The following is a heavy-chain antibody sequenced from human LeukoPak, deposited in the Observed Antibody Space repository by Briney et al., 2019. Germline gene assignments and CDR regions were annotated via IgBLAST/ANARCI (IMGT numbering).Heavy chain of an antibody. CDR1: GFTFSSYS. V-gene: IGHV4-39*07. D-gene: IGHD1-26*01. CDR3: ARVTGSYPGQGYYFDY. CDR2: IFYSGTT. Sequence: GSLRLSCAASGFTFSSYSMNWVRQAPGKGLEWIGGIFYSGTTYYNPSLKSRVTMSVDTSKNQFSLKLSSVTAADTAVYYCARVTGSYPGQGYYFDYWGQGTLVTVSS. J-gene: IGHJ4*02.